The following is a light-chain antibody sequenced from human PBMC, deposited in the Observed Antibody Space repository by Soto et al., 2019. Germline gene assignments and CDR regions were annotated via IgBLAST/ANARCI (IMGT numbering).Light chain of an antibody. J-gene: IGLJ1*01. CDR1: SSDVGGYNY. Sequence: QSVLTQPASVSGYPGQSITISCNGTSSDVGGYNYVSWYQQHPGKAPKLMIYDVSNRPSGVSNRFSGSKSGNTASLTISGLQAEDEADYYCSSYTSSSTLEVFGTVTKVTVL. CDR3: SSYTSSSTLEV. V-gene: IGLV2-14*01. CDR2: DVS.